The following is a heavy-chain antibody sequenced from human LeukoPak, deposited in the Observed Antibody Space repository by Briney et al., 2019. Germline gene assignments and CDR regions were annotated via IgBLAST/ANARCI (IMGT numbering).Heavy chain of an antibody. J-gene: IGHJ3*02. CDR3: ARDSRGRPEDAFDI. V-gene: IGHV4-39*07. CDR1: GGSISSSTYY. CDR2: IYYSGST. Sequence: PSETLSLTCSVSGGSISSSTYYWGWIRQPPGKGLEWIGDIYYSGSTYYNPSLKSRVTISVDTSKNQFSLKLSSVTAADTAVYYCARDSRGRPEDAFDIWGQGTMVTVSS. D-gene: IGHD1-14*01.